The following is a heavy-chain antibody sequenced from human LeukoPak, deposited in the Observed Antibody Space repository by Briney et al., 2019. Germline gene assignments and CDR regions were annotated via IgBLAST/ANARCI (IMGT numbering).Heavy chain of an antibody. Sequence: GGSLRLSCAASGFTFSSYAMHWVRQAPGQGLEWVAVISYDGSNKYYADSVKGRFTISRDNSKNTLYLQMNSLRAEDTAVYYCARDHRVGATTVYYGMDVWGQGTTVTVSS. D-gene: IGHD1-26*01. V-gene: IGHV3-30-3*01. CDR2: ISYDGSNK. CDR1: GFTFSSYA. CDR3: ARDHRVGATTVYYGMDV. J-gene: IGHJ6*02.